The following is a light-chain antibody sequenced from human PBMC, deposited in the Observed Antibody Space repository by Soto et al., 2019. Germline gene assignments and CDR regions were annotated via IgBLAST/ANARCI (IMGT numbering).Light chain of an antibody. CDR2: ASS. Sequence: QSALTQPASVSGSPGQSITISCTGTSSDVGSYNYVSWYQQHPGKAPRLMIYASSNRPSGVSHRFSGSRSGSTASLTISGLQAEDEADYFCSSYTSGSTLYVFGSGTKV. V-gene: IGLV2-14*01. CDR3: SSYTSGSTLYV. J-gene: IGLJ1*01. CDR1: SSDVGSYNY.